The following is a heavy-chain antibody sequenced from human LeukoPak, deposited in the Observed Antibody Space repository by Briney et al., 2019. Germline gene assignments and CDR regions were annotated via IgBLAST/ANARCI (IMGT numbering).Heavy chain of an antibody. J-gene: IGHJ4*02. CDR3: AKGLDWGTDY. CDR1: GFTFSSYA. V-gene: IGHV3-30*02. D-gene: IGHD2-21*01. Sequence: GGSLRLSCAASGFTFSSYAMTWVRQAPGKGLEWVAFIRYDGSNKDYADSVKGRFTISRDNSKNTLYLQMNSLRPEDTAVYYCAKGLDWGTDYWGQGTLVTVSS. CDR2: IRYDGSNK.